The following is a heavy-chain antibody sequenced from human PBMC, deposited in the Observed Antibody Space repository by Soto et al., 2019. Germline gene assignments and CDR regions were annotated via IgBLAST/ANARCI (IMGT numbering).Heavy chain of an antibody. CDR2: IIPIFGTA. Sequence: SVKVSSKASGGRFSSYAISWVRQAPGQGLEWMGGIIPIFGTANYAQKFQGRVTITADESTSTAYMELSSLRSEDTAVYYCAMRAGTGYYYGMDVWGQGTTVTVSS. J-gene: IGHJ6*02. D-gene: IGHD6-19*01. CDR3: AMRAGTGYYYGMDV. V-gene: IGHV1-69*13. CDR1: GGRFSSYA.